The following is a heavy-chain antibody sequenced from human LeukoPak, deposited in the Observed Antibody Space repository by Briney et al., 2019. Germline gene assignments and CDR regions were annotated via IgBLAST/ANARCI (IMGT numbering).Heavy chain of an antibody. CDR1: GYTFTSYG. J-gene: IGHJ6*04. CDR2: ISAYNGNT. D-gene: IGHD6-19*01. CDR3: ARDTILSGYSSGWYYYYGMDV. Sequence: ASVKVSCKASGYTFTSYGISWVRQAPGQGLEWMGWISAYNGNTNYAQKLQGRVTMTTDTSTSTAYMELRSLRSDDTAVYYCARDTILSGYSSGWYYYYGMDVWGKGTTVTVSP. V-gene: IGHV1-18*04.